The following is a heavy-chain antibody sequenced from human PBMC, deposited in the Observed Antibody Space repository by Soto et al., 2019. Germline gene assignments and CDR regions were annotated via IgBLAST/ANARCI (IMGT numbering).Heavy chain of an antibody. CDR3: AALPSDSSGYNFRGYGLDV. J-gene: IGHJ6*01. CDR1: GYTLTEFS. Sequence: ASVKVSCKVSGYTLTEFSIHWVRQAPGQGLEWMGRFDPEDGEAIYAQKFQGRVTMTEDTSAETAYMELSSLRSEDTAMYYCAALPSDSSGYNFRGYGLDVWGQGTTVTVSS. D-gene: IGHD3-22*01. V-gene: IGHV1-24*01. CDR2: FDPEDGEA.